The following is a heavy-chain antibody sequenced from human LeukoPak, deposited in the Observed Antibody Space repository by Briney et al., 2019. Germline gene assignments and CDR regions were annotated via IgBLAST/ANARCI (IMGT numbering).Heavy chain of an antibody. V-gene: IGHV4-34*01. J-gene: IGHJ1*01. CDR1: GGSFSGYY. CDR2: INHSGST. Sequence: KPSETLSLTCAVYGGSFSGYYWSWIRQPPGKGLEWIGEINHSGSTNYNPSPTSRATISVDTSKNQFSLKLSSVTAADTAVYYCARGGTPRPYGSGPRAESFQHWGQGTLVTVSS. D-gene: IGHD3-10*01. CDR3: ARGGTPRPYGSGPRAESFQH.